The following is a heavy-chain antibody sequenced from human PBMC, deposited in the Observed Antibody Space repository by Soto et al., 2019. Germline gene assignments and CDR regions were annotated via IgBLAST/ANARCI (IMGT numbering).Heavy chain of an antibody. J-gene: IGHJ4*02. D-gene: IGHD4-17*01. CDR2: INRSGST. V-gene: IGHV4-34*01. Sequence: QVQLQQWGAGLLKPSETLSLTCAVYGRSFSGYYWSWIRQPPGKGLEWIGEINRSGSTNYNPSLKSRATXSXDXXQTQFSLNPSSVTAADTAVYYCARAYGGNSGVFDYWGQGTLVTVSS. CDR3: ARAYGGNSGVFDY. CDR1: GRSFSGYY.